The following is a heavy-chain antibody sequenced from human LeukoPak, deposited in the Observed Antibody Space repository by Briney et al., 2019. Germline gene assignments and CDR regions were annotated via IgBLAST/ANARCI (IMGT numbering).Heavy chain of an antibody. CDR1: GYTFTNYY. J-gene: IGHJ4*02. D-gene: IGHD2-15*01. V-gene: IGHV1-46*01. CDR2: INPSRGNT. CDR3: ARTPLVGSGYFDY. Sequence: GASVKVSCKASGYTFTNYYIHWVRQAPGQGLEWMGIINPSRGNTAYAQMFQGRLTMPRDTSTSTVYMELSSLRSEDTAVYYCARTPLVGSGYFDYWGQGTLAAVSS.